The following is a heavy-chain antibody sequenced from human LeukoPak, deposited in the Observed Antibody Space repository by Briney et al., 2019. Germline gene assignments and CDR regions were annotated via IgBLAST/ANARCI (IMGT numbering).Heavy chain of an antibody. J-gene: IGHJ3*02. CDR1: GFTFSSYW. CDR3: ARAPRQLPGFEAFDI. D-gene: IGHD2-2*01. CDR2: IKQDGSEK. V-gene: IGHV3-7*01. Sequence: PGGSLRLSCAASGFTFSSYWMIWVRQAPGKGLEWVANIKQDGSEKYYVDSVKGRFTISRDNAKNSLYLQMNSLRAEDTAVYYCARAPRQLPGFEAFDIWGQGTMVTVSS.